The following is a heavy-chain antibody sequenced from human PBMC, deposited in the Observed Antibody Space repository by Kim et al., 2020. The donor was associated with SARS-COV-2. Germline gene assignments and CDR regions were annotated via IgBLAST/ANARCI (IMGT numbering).Heavy chain of an antibody. CDR1: GFTFSSYS. D-gene: IGHD2-21*02. J-gene: IGHJ6*02. CDR3: ARDIVVVTDRRDYYYYGMDA. Sequence: GGSLRLSCAASGFTFSSYSMNWVRQAPGKGLEWVSSISSSSSYIYYADSVKGRFTISRDNAKNSLYLQMNSLRAEDTAVYYCARDIVVVTDRRDYYYYGMDACGQGTTVTVSS. V-gene: IGHV3-21*04. CDR2: ISSSSSYI.